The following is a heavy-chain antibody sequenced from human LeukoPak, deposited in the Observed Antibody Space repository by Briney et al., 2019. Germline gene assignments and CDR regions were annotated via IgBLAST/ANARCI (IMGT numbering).Heavy chain of an antibody. J-gene: IGHJ6*03. CDR3: TRRRYYYYMDV. CDR2: INHSGST. V-gene: IGHV4-34*01. Sequence: SETLSLTCAVYGGSFSGYYWSWIRQPPGKGLEWIGEINHSGSTNYNPSLKSRVTISVDTSKNQFSLKLSSVTAADTAVYYCTRRRYYYYMDVWGKGTTVTVSS. CDR1: GGSFSGYY.